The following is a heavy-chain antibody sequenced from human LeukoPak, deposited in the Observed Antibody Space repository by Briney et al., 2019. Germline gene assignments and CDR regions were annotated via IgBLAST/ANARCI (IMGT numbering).Heavy chain of an antibody. V-gene: IGHV3-23*01. CDR1: GFTFSSDA. Sequence: GGSLRLSCAASGFTFSSDAMTWVRQAPGKGLEWVPTISGSGVHTYDADSVKGRFTISRDNSKKTLYLQMDSLRADDTAVYYCAKRREGATDFWGQGTLVTVSS. CDR3: AKRREGATDF. D-gene: IGHD1-26*01. J-gene: IGHJ4*02. CDR2: ISGSGVHT.